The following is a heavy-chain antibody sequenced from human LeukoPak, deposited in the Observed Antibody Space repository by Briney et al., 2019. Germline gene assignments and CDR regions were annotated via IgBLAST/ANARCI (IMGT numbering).Heavy chain of an antibody. CDR1: GFTFKDYA. Sequence: GGSLRPSCAASGFTFKDYAMHWVRQAPGKGLEWVALISWDSGNSYYADSVKGRFTIARDNSKNSLSLQMNSLRPEDTALYYRAKGPGAAVAKRYIQHWGQGTLVTVSS. CDR2: ISWDSGNS. CDR3: AKGPGAAVAKRYIQH. V-gene: IGHV3-43D*03. J-gene: IGHJ1*01. D-gene: IGHD6-19*01.